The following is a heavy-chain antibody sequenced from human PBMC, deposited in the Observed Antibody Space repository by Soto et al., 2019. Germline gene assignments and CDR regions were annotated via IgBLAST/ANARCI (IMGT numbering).Heavy chain of an antibody. CDR2: IHYDGISN. CDR1: GFTFTRFW. J-gene: IGHJ4*02. CDR3: ARDGPEVWVEASVFDY. V-gene: IGHV3-74*01. Sequence: EVQLVESGGGLVQPGGSLRLSCAASGFTFTRFWMHWVRQVPGKGLVWVARIHYDGISNAYADSVKGRFTIARDNAKNTVYLQLNSLRVKDTAVDYCARDGPEVWVEASVFDYWGQGTPVTVSS. D-gene: IGHD1-26*01.